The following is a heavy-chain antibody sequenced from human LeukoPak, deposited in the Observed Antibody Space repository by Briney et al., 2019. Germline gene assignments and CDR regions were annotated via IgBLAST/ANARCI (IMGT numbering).Heavy chain of an antibody. D-gene: IGHD3-10*01. CDR3: AKGSNFYASGSHFDV. CDR1: GFTFSNYV. J-gene: IGHJ4*02. CDR2: IIGTSSYT. V-gene: IGHV3-23*01. Sequence: GGSLRLSCAASGFTFSNYVMYWVRQVPGKGLEGVLGIIGTSSYTYSADFVKGRFTISRDNSMNTLWLQMNSLRVEDAAVYYCAKGSNFYASGSHFDVWGQGTLVTVSS.